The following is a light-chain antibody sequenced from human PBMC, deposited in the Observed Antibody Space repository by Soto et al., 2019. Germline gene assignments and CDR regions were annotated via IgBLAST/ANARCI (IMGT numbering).Light chain of an antibody. CDR3: AAWDDSLNGVV. J-gene: IGLJ3*02. V-gene: IGLV1-44*01. Sequence: QSVLTQPPSASATPGQRVTISCSGSTSNIGSNTVNWYQHLPGTAPKLLIYSNNQRPSGVPDRFSGSKSGTSASLAISGLQSEDEADYYCAAWDDSLNGVVFGGGTKVTVL. CDR1: TSNIGSNT. CDR2: SNN.